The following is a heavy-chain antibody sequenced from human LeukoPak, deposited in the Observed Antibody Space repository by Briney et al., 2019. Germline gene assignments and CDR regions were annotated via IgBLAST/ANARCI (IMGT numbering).Heavy chain of an antibody. CDR3: AKDFWSGYYPKY. J-gene: IGHJ4*02. CDR2: SGSGGST. D-gene: IGHD3-3*01. CDR1: GFTFSSYA. V-gene: IGHV3-23*01. Sequence: QPGGSLRRSCAASGFTFSSYAMSWVRQAPGKGLEWVSGSGSGGSTHYADSVKGRFTISRDNSKNTLYLQMNSLRAEDTAVYYCAKDFWSGYYPKYWGQGTLVTVSS.